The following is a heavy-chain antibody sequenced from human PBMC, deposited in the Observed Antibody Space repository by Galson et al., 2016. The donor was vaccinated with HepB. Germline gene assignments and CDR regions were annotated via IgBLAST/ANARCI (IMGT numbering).Heavy chain of an antibody. CDR1: GYTFTSYV. J-gene: IGHJ6*02. D-gene: IGHD3-22*01. V-gene: IGHV1-3*01. CDR3: ARRSITTMHV. CDR2: INPDNGNT. Sequence: SVKVSCKASGYTFTSYVVLWVRQAPGQGLEWLGWINPDNGNTKFSQRFQGRASITRFSSANTAYMELRSLTFEDTAVYYCARRSITTMHVWGQGTTVTVSS.